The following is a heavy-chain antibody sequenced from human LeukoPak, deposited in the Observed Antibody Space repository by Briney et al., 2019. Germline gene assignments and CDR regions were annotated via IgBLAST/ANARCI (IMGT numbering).Heavy chain of an antibody. Sequence: PGGSLRLSCAASGFTFDDYGMSWVRQAPGKGLEWVSVIYSGGSTYYADSVKGRFTISRDNSKNTLYLQMNSLRAEDTAVYYCARESRLLGDAFDIWGQGTMVTVSS. V-gene: IGHV3-53*01. D-gene: IGHD3-10*01. J-gene: IGHJ3*02. CDR1: GFTFDDYG. CDR2: IYSGGST. CDR3: ARESRLLGDAFDI.